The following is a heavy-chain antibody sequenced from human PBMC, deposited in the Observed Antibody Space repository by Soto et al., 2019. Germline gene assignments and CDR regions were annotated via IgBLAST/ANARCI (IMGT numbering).Heavy chain of an antibody. J-gene: IGHJ5*02. D-gene: IGHD6-13*01. V-gene: IGHV1-18*01. Sequence: ASVKVSCKASGYTFTSYVISWVRQAPGQGLEWMGWISAYNGNTNYAQKLQGRVTMTTDTSTSTAYMELRSLRSDDTAVYYCAVTGIEDPGPGGFDRWGQGTLCTGSA. CDR3: AVTGIEDPGPGGFDR. CDR2: ISAYNGNT. CDR1: GYTFTSYV.